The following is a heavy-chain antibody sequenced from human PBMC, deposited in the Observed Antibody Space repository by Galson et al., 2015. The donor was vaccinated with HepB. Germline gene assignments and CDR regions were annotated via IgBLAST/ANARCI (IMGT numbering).Heavy chain of an antibody. CDR3: ARDYSSGWTAEFDY. V-gene: IGHV3-30*04. D-gene: IGHD6-19*01. CDR1: GFTFSSYA. Sequence: SLRLSCAASGFTFSSYAMHWVRQAPGKGLEWVAVISYDGSNKYYADSVKGRFTISRDNSKNTLYLQMNSLRAEDTAVYYCARDYSSGWTAEFDYWGQGTLVTVSS. CDR2: ISYDGSNK. J-gene: IGHJ4*02.